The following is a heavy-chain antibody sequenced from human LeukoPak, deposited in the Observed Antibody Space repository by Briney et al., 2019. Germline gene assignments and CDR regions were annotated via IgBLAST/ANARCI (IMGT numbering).Heavy chain of an antibody. V-gene: IGHV3-21*01. D-gene: IGHD3-22*01. CDR2: ISSSSSYI. CDR1: GFTFSSYS. J-gene: IGHJ3*02. CDR3: ARPYYCDSSGYLGAFDI. Sequence: PGGSLRLSCAASGFTFSSYSMNWVRQAPGKGLEWVSSISSSSSYIYYADSVKGRFTISRDNAKNSLYLQMNSLRAEDTAVYYCARPYYCDSSGYLGAFDIWGQGTMVTVSS.